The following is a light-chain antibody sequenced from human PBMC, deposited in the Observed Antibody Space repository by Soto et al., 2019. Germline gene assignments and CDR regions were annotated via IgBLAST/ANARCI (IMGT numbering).Light chain of an antibody. CDR3: QKLNNYPRT. Sequence: NHLAQSAFFLAASVGERCLITLRATQGISSYLAWYQQKPGKAPKLLISTASTLQSGVPSRFSGSGSGTEFTLTISSLQPEDFATYYCQKLNNYPRTFGQGTKVDIK. J-gene: IGKJ1*01. CDR2: TAS. V-gene: IGKV1-9*01. CDR1: QGISSY.